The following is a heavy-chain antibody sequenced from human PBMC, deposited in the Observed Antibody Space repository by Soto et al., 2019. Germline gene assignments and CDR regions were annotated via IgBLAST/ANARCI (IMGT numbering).Heavy chain of an antibody. CDR1: GFTFSDYA. CDR2: ISATGGNI. V-gene: IGHV3-23*01. CDR3: AKVAGGFGYLDL. Sequence: GGSLRLSCVASGFTFSDYAMTWVRQAPGKGLEWVATISATGGNIEYTDSLKGRFTISRDNSKNTLYLQLNGLTSDDTAVHYCAKVAGGFGYLDLWVRGTMDTVCS. D-gene: IGHD3-3*01. J-gene: IGHJ2*01.